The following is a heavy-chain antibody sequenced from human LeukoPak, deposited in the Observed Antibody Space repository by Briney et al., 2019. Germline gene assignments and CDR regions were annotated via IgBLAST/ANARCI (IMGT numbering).Heavy chain of an antibody. CDR2: ISGSGGTT. CDR3: AKDLRGVVPAAISAFDI. J-gene: IGHJ3*02. V-gene: IGHV3-23*01. CDR1: GFTFSSYA. D-gene: IGHD2-2*01. Sequence: PGGSLRLSCAASGFTFSSYAMSWVRQAPGKGLEWVSAISGSGGTTYYADSVKGRFTISRDNSKNTLYLQMNSLRAEDTAVYYCAKDLRGVVPAAISAFDIWGQGTMVTVSS.